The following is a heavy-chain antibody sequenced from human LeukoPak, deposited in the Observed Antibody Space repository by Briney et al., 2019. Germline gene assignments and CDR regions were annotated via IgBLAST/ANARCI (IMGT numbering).Heavy chain of an antibody. V-gene: IGHV4-59*01. CDR3: ARLEYCSGGSCYPYYFDY. J-gene: IGHJ4*02. CDR2: IYYSGST. CDR1: GGSISSYY. D-gene: IGHD2-15*01. Sequence: SETLSLTCTVSGGSISSYYWSWLRQPPGKGLEWIGYIYYSGSTNYTPSLKSRFTISVDTSKNQFSLNLSSVTAADTAVYYCARLEYCSGGSCYPYYFDYWGQGTLVTVSS.